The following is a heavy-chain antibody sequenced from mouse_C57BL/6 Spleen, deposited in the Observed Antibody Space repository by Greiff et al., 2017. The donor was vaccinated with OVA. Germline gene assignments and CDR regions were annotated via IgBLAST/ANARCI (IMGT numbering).Heavy chain of an antibody. J-gene: IGHJ1*03. V-gene: IGHV1-39*01. D-gene: IGHD2-2*01. CDR3: ARGDGYDEDFDV. CDR2: INPNYGTT. Sequence: EVQLQQSGPELVKPGASVKISCKASGYSFTDYNMNWVKQSNGKSLEWIGVINPNYGTTSYNQKFKGKATLTADKSSSTAYMQLSSLTYEDSAVYYCARGDGYDEDFDVWGTGTTVTVSS. CDR1: GYSFTDYN.